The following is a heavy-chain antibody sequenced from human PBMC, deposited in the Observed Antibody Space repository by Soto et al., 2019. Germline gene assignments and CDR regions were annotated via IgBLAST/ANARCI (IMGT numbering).Heavy chain of an antibody. D-gene: IGHD2-15*01. V-gene: IGHV4-31*03. Sequence: QVQLQESGPGLVKPSQTLSLTCTVSGGSISSGGYYWSWIRQHPGKGLEWIGYIYYSGTTYYNPSLKTRVTISVDTSKNQFSLKLSSVTAADTAVYHCARGKREAATLFDYWGQGTLVTVSS. CDR3: ARGKREAATLFDY. J-gene: IGHJ4*02. CDR2: IYYSGTT. CDR1: GGSISSGGYY.